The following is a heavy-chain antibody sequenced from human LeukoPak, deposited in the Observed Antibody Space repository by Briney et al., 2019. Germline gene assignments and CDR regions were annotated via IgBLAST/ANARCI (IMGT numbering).Heavy chain of an antibody. J-gene: IGHJ4*02. D-gene: IGHD1-26*01. CDR1: GYTFTNYY. CDR3: ARDNGMGYYGGSGYFDY. CDR2: LNPKRGGT. Sequence: ASVKVSCTASGYTFTNYYMHWVRQAPGHGLEGMGWLNPKRGGTKYAQKFQGRVTMTRDTSITTSYMELSRLTSDDTAVYYCARDNGMGYYGGSGYFDYWGQGTLVTVSS. V-gene: IGHV1-2*02.